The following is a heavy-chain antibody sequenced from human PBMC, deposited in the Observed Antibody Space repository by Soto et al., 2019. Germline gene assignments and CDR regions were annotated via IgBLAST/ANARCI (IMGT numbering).Heavy chain of an antibody. CDR2: ISGSGGST. D-gene: IGHD3-22*01. J-gene: IGHJ4*02. Sequence: EVQLLESGGGSVQPGGSLRLSCAASGFTFSSYAMSWVRQAPGKGLEWVSAISGSGGSTYYADSVKGRFTISRDNSKNTLYLQMNSLRAEDTAVYYCAKDLTMIVVGQADYWGQGTLVTVSS. CDR3: AKDLTMIVVGQADY. CDR1: GFTFSSYA. V-gene: IGHV3-23*01.